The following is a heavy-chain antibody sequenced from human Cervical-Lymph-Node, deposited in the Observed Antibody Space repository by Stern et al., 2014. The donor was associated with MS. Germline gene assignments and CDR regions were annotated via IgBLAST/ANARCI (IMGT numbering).Heavy chain of an antibody. Sequence: EVQLVESGPAVKSPGEALKISCLASGYTFTSSWIGRVRQMHGKGLEWIPIIFPGASDIRYSPSFQGQVTISADKSSSTAYLQWNNLKASDTAIYYCARQRYFDYWGQGTLVTVSS. CDR2: IFPGASDI. V-gene: IGHV5-51*01. J-gene: IGHJ4*02. CDR3: ARQRYFDY. CDR1: GYTFTSSW.